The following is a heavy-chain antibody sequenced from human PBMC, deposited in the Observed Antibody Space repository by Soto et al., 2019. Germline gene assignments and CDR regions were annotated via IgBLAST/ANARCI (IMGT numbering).Heavy chain of an antibody. J-gene: IGHJ4*02. CDR3: ARATGYSSSSRDPYYFDY. V-gene: IGHV3-53*01. D-gene: IGHD6-13*01. CDR2: IYSGGST. Sequence: EVQLVESGGGLIQPRGSLRLSCAASGFTVSSNYMSWVRQAPGKGLEWVSVIYSGGSTYYADSVKGRFTISRDNSKNTLYLQMNSLRAEDTAVYYCARATGYSSSSRDPYYFDYWGQGTLVTVSS. CDR1: GFTVSSNY.